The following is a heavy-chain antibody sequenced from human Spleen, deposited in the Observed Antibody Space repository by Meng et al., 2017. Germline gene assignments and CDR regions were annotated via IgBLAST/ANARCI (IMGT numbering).Heavy chain of an antibody. CDR1: GYSFAAYY. V-gene: IGHV1-2*06. Sequence: ASVKVSCKPSGYSFAAYYIHWVRQAPGQGLEWLGHINPNSGDTLYAQKFQGRVSMTGDTSISTAYVELSSLRSDDTAAYYCVRDENISLGKLFGDYWGQGTMVTVSS. CDR2: INPNSGDT. J-gene: IGHJ4*02. CDR3: VRDENISLGKLFGDY. D-gene: IGHD2-21*01.